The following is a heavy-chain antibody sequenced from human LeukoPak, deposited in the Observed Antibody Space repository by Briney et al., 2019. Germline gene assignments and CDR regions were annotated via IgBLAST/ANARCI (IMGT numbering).Heavy chain of an antibody. CDR1: GFTFSSYS. CDR3: ARGRGGSYFFDY. D-gene: IGHD1-26*01. J-gene: IGHJ4*02. V-gene: IGHV3-74*01. Sequence: GGSLRLSCAASGFTFSSYSMNWVRQAPGKGPVWVSRITSDGSTTIYAESMKGRFTISRDNAKNTLYLQMNSLRAEDTAVYYCARGRGGSYFFDYWGQGTLVTVSS. CDR2: ITSDGSTT.